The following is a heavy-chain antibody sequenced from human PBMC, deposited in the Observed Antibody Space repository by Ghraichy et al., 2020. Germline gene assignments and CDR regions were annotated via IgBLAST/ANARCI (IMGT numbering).Heavy chain of an antibody. CDR1: GFTVSSNY. V-gene: IGHV3-66*04. CDR2: ISSGGSI. CDR3: ERQRNQLYAFDI. Sequence: GGSLRLSCAASGFTVSSNYMSWVRQAPGKGLEWVSIISSGGSIFYSDAVKGRFTISRDNSKNTLCLPMNSLRAADTAVSYCERQRNQLYAFDIWGQGTMVTISS. D-gene: IGHD1-14*01. J-gene: IGHJ3*02.